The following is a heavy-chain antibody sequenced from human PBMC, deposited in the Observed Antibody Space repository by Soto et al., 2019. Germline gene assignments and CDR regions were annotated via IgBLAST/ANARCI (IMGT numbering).Heavy chain of an antibody. J-gene: IGHJ5*02. CDR2: ISSSSSYT. D-gene: IGHD1-1*01. V-gene: IGHV3-11*06. Sequence: QVQLVESGGGLVKPGGSLRLSCAASGFTFSDYYMSWIRQAPGKGLEWVSYISSSSSYTNYADSVKGRFTISRDNAKNSLYLQMNSLRAEDTAVYYCARVEEELERPPNWFDPWGQGTLVTVSS. CDR1: GFTFSDYY. CDR3: ARVEEELERPPNWFDP.